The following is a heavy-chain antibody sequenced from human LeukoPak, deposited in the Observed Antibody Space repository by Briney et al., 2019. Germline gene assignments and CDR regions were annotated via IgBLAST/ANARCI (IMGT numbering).Heavy chain of an antibody. V-gene: IGHV4-34*01. J-gene: IGHJ3*02. D-gene: IGHD3-10*01. CDR1: GGSFSGYY. Sequence: SETLSLTCAVYGGSFSGYYWSWIRQLPGKGLEWIGEINHSGSTNYNPSLKSRVTISVDTSKNQFSLKLSSVTAADTAVYYCARGSSPGALDAFDIWGQGTMVAVSS. CDR2: INHSGST. CDR3: ARGSSPGALDAFDI.